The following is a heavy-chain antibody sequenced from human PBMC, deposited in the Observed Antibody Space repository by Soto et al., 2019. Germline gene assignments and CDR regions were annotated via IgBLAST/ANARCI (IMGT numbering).Heavy chain of an antibody. CDR3: AREKSELLSGWFNP. Sequence: QVQLVQSGAEVKKPGSSVKVSCKASGGTFSSYAISWVRQAPGQGLEWMGGIIPIFGTANYAQKYQGRVKITADESTSAAYMELSSLRSEDTAVYYCAREKSELLSGWFNPWGQGSLVTVSS. CDR1: GGTFSSYA. V-gene: IGHV1-69*01. CDR2: IIPIFGTA. J-gene: IGHJ5*02. D-gene: IGHD1-7*01.